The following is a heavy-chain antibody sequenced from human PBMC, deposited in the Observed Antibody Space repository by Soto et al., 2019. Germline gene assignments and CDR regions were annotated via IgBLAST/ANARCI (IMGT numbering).Heavy chain of an antibody. Sequence: QVRLMQSGSEVRRPGASVTVSCKASGYTFTHYFIHWVRRAPGQGLEWMGYINPKSGDTHYSQTFRGRVSMTRDTSTDTANMGLSSLKSDDTAVYFCARVPGHKNSRGDFWGQGTPITVSS. CDR2: INPKSGDT. CDR1: GYTFTHYF. V-gene: IGHV1-2*02. J-gene: IGHJ4*02. CDR3: ARVPGHKNSRGDF. D-gene: IGHD1-7*01.